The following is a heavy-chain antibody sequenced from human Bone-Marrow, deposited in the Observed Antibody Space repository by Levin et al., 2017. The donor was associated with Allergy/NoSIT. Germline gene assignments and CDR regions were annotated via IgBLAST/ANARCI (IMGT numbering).Heavy chain of an antibody. D-gene: IGHD2-8*02. CDR2: INTNTGNP. Sequence: ASVKVSCKASGYTFTSYAMNWVRQAPGQGLEWIGWINTNTGNPTYAQGFTGRFVFSLDTSVSTAYLQISSLKAEDTAVYYCARAPPLVAGGYYYYYYYMDVWGKGTTVTVSS. CDR1: GYTFTSYA. V-gene: IGHV7-4-1*02. J-gene: IGHJ6*03. CDR3: ARAPPLVAGGYYYYYYYMDV.